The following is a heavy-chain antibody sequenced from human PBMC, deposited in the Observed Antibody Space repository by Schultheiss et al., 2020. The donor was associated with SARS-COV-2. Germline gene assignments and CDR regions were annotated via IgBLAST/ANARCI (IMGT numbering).Heavy chain of an antibody. Sequence: GGSLRLSCAASGFTFSSFAMNWVRQAPGKGLEWVSTISGSGGTTYYGDSVKGRFTISRDNSKNTLDLQMNSLRAEDTAVYFCTRPIGTVYYHYGMDVWGQGTTVTGLL. CDR1: GFTFSSFA. J-gene: IGHJ6*02. CDR3: TRPIGTVYYHYGMDV. V-gene: IGHV3-23*01. D-gene: IGHD3-10*01. CDR2: ISGSGGTT.